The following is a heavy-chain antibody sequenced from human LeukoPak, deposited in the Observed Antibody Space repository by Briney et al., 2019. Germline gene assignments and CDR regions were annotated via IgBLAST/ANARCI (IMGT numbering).Heavy chain of an antibody. CDR1: GFTFRSHA. V-gene: IGHV3-23*01. CDR2: IYENGGTT. Sequence: GGSLRLSCVGSGFTFRSHAMSWVRQAPEKGLEFVSGIYENGGTTYYADSVKGRFSISRDNSKNTLYLQMNSLRAEDTAVYYCAREYSVGYYFDYWGQGTLVTVSS. J-gene: IGHJ4*02. D-gene: IGHD3-22*01. CDR3: AREYSVGYYFDY.